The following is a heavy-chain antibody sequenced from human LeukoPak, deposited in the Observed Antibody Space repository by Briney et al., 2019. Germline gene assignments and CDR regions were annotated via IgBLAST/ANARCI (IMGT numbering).Heavy chain of an antibody. CDR1: GYTFTSYG. V-gene: IGHV1-18*01. J-gene: IGHJ4*02. D-gene: IGHD3-10*01. CDR2: ISAYNGNT. CDR3: ARVSETVYGSGSYYTLQLQYYFDY. Sequence: PGGSLRLSCAASGYTFTSYGISWVRQAPGQGLEWMGWISAYNGNTNYAQKLQGRVTMTTDTSTSTAYMELRSLRSDDTAVYYCARVSETVYGSGSYYTLQLQYYFDYWGQGTLVTVSS.